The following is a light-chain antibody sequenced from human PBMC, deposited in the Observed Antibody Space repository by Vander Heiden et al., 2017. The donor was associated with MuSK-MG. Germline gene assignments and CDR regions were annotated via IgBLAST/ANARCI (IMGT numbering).Light chain of an antibody. Sequence: QSVLTQPPSVSGAPGQRVTISCTGTRSNIGAVYDVHWYQQLPGTAPKLLIYGNSSRPSGVPDRFSGSKSGTSASLAITGLQAEDEADYYCQSYDTSLSASVFGGGTKLTVL. CDR3: QSYDTSLSASV. V-gene: IGLV1-40*01. CDR2: GNS. J-gene: IGLJ2*01. CDR1: RSNIGAVYD.